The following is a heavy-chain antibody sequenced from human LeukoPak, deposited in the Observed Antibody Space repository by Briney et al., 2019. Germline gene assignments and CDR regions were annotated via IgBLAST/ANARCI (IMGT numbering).Heavy chain of an antibody. CDR2: IKTDGSEK. CDR1: GFTFSNYW. J-gene: IGHJ4*02. D-gene: IGHD3-22*01. CDR3: ARHFLTSATMIVAGAPFDY. Sequence: GGSLRLSCEGSGFTFSNYWMGWVRQAPGKGLQWVANIKTDGSEKYYVDSVKGRFTISRDNAKNSLYLQMNSLRAEDTAVYYCARHFLTSATMIVAGAPFDYWGQGTLVTVSS. V-gene: IGHV3-7*01.